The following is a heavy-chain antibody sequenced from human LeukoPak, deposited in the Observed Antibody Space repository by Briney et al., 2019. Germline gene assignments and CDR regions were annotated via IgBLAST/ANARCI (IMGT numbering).Heavy chain of an antibody. Sequence: SQTLSLTCTVSGGSISSGGYYWSWIRQHPGKGLEWIGYIHYSGSTNYNPSLKSRVTISVDTSKNQFSLKLSSVTAADTAVYYCARGTYSGYDPYYFDYWGQGTLVTVSS. D-gene: IGHD5-12*01. CDR1: GGSISSGGYY. V-gene: IGHV4-31*03. CDR2: IHYSGST. CDR3: ARGTYSGYDPYYFDY. J-gene: IGHJ4*02.